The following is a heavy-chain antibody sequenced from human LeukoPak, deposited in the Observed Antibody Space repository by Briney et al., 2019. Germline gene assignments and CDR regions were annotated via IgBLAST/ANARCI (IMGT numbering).Heavy chain of an antibody. J-gene: IGHJ4*02. CDR3: ARGLYYYDSSSPLYDY. CDR2: ISYDGSNK. Sequence: GGSLRLSCAASGFTFSSYAMHWVRLAPGKGLEWVAVISYDGSNKYYADSVKGRFTISRDNSKNTLYLQMNSLRAEDTAVYYCARGLYYYDSSSPLYDYWGQGTLVTVSS. CDR1: GFTFSSYA. V-gene: IGHV3-30-3*01. D-gene: IGHD3-22*01.